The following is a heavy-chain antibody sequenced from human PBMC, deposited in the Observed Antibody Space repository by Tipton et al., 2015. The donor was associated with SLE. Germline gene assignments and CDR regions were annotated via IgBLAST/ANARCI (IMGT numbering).Heavy chain of an antibody. CDR1: GYSISSGYY. V-gene: IGHV4-38-2*01. CDR3: ARRDKYYDSSGYPYDAFDI. D-gene: IGHD3-22*01. Sequence: TLSLTCAVSGYSISSGYYWGWIRQPPGKGLEWIGSIYYSGSTNYNPSLKSRVTISVDTSKNQFSLKLSSVTAADTAVYYCARRDKYYDSSGYPYDAFDIWGQGTMVTVSS. J-gene: IGHJ3*02. CDR2: IYYSGST.